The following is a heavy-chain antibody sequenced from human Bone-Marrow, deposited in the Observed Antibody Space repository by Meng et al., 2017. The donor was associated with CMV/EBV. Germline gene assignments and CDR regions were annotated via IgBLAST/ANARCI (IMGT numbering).Heavy chain of an antibody. CDR1: GDSINTYF. D-gene: IGHD3-22*01. V-gene: IGHV4-4*07. Sequence: QGHLQESGPRLVKPSETLSLTCTVSGDSINTYFLSWIRQPAGKGLEWIGRLYNSGSTNYNPSLNSRVTMSIDTSNKQFSLRLSSVTAADTAVYYCATRRAHSDGRGSWYYQFDHWGQGTLVTVSS. CDR2: LYNSGST. CDR3: ATRRAHSDGRGSWYYQFDH. J-gene: IGHJ4*02.